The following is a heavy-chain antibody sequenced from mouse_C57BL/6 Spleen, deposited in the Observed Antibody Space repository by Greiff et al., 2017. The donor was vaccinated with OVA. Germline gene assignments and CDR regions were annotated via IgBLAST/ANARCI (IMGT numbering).Heavy chain of an antibody. CDR1: GFSFNTYA. CDR2: IRSKSNNYAT. Sequence: EVHLVESGGGLVQPKGSLKLSCAASGFSFNTYAMNWVRQAPGKGLEWVARIRSKSNNYATYYADSVKDRFTISRDDSESMLYLQMNNLKTEDTAMYYCVRHKDRDAMDYWGQGTSVTVSS. CDR3: VRHKDRDAMDY. V-gene: IGHV10-1*01. J-gene: IGHJ4*01.